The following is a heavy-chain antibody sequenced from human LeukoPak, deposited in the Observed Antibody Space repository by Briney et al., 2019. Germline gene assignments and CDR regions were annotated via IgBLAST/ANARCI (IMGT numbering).Heavy chain of an antibody. CDR2: IKQDGSEK. J-gene: IGHJ4*02. Sequence: GGSLRLSCAASGFTFSSYAMSWVRQAPGKGLEWVANIKQDGSEKYYVDSVKGRFTISRDNAKNSLYLQMNSLRAEDTAVYYCARRGGGDGYDFDYWGQGTLVTVSS. V-gene: IGHV3-7*01. CDR3: ARRGGGDGYDFDY. D-gene: IGHD5-24*01. CDR1: GFTFSSYA.